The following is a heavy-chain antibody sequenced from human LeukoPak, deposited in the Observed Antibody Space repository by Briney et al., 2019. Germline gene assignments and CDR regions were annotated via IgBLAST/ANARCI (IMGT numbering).Heavy chain of an antibody. Sequence: GGSLRLSCAASGFTFSNYGMNWVRQAPGKGLEWVSSISSTGSYIYYADSLKGRFTISRDNAKNSLYLQMNSLRDEDTAVYYCARDTPEYGDSPDAFDIWGQGTMVTVSS. V-gene: IGHV3-21*01. CDR2: ISSTGSYI. CDR3: ARDTPEYGDSPDAFDI. D-gene: IGHD4-17*01. CDR1: GFTFSNYG. J-gene: IGHJ3*02.